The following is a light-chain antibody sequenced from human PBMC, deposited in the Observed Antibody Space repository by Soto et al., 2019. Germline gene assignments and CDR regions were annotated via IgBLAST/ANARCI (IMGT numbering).Light chain of an antibody. CDR2: DNN. V-gene: IGLV1-51*01. CDR1: SSNIGNNY. Sequence: QTVVTQPPSVSAAPGQKVTISCSGSSSNIGNNYLCWYQQLPGTAPKLLIYDNNKRPSGIPDRFSGSKSGTSATLGITGLQNGDEADYYCGTWDSSLSAVVFGGGTKLTFL. J-gene: IGLJ2*01. CDR3: GTWDSSLSAVV.